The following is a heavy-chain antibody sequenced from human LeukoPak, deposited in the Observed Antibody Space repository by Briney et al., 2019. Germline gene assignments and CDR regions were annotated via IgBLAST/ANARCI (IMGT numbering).Heavy chain of an antibody. CDR2: ITASGTAM. V-gene: IGHV3-48*02. J-gene: IGHJ4*02. D-gene: IGHD3-9*01. CDR1: GFTFSSYS. Sequence: GGSLRLSCAASGFTFSSYSMNWVRQAPGKGLEWVSHITASGTAMFYADSVKGRFTISRDNAKNSLYLQMNSLRDEDTAVYYCARVGDDILTGYFDYWGQGTLVTVSS. CDR3: ARVGDDILTGYFDY.